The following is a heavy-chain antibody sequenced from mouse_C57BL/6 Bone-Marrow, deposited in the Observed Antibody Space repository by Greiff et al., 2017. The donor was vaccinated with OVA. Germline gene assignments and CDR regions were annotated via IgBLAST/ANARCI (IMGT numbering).Heavy chain of an antibody. Sequence: ESGPGLVKPSQSLSLTCSVTGYSITSGYYWNWIRQFPGNKLEWMGYISYDGSNNYNPSLKNRISITRDTSKNQFFLKLNSVTTEDTATYYCARDHPHYYGSRSFAYWGQGTLVTVSA. CDR1: GYSITSGYY. CDR3: ARDHPHYYGSRSFAY. D-gene: IGHD1-1*01. CDR2: ISYDGSN. J-gene: IGHJ3*01. V-gene: IGHV3-6*01.